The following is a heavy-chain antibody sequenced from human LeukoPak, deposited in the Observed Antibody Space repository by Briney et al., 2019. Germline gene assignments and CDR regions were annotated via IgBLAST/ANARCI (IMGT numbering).Heavy chain of an antibody. D-gene: IGHD6-19*01. Sequence: SETLSLTCAVSGGSISSTNWWSWVRQPPGKGLEWIGEIYRSGTTNYKPSLKSRVTISLDKSRNHFSLKLTSVTTADSAVYYCARRSPYSTGWSSYFDYWGQGALVTVSS. CDR3: ARRSPYSTGWSSYFDY. CDR1: GGSISSTNW. J-gene: IGHJ4*02. V-gene: IGHV4-4*02. CDR2: IYRSGTT.